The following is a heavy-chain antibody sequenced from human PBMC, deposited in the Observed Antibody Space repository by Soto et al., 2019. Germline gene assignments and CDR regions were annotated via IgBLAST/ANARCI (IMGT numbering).Heavy chain of an antibody. J-gene: IGHJ4*02. CDR1: GITFSDYW. CDR2: IKEDGSEK. Sequence: PGGSLRLSCAASGITFSDYWMSWVRQAPGKGLEWVANIKEDGSEKYYVDSVKGRFTISRDNSKNTLYLEMNSLRAEDTAVYYCSYDQVDSRGYLYFDFWGPGTLVTVSS. D-gene: IGHD3-22*01. CDR3: SYDQVDSRGYLYFDF. V-gene: IGHV3-7*05.